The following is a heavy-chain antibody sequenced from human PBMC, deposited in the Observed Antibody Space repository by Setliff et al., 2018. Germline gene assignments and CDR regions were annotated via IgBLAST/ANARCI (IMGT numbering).Heavy chain of an antibody. CDR1: GYTFSNYG. V-gene: IGHV1-18*04. CDR2: ISAYTGNT. D-gene: IGHD2-2*01. CDR3: SRLVRYCTSTSCQGASGAEF. J-gene: IGHJ4*02. Sequence: VKVSCKASGYTFSNYGITWVRQAPGQGLEWMGWISAYTGNTKYAQKLQGRVTMTTDTSTSTAYLELRSLTSDDTAVYYCSRLVRYCTSTSCQGASGAEFWGQGTLVTVSS.